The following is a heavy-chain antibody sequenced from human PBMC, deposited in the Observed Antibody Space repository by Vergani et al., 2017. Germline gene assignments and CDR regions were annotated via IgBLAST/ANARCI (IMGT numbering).Heavy chain of an antibody. CDR3: TTAWGLYYLHGEYFQY. CDR2: ISSGGGDI. Sequence: VHLVESGGGVVQPGRSLRLSCAGAGFTFDTYTMAYVRQAPGKGLEWVATISSGGGDIFYADSVKGRFTISRDNSKNTLFLQMNSRKDEDTAVYYCTTAWGLYYLHGEYFQYWGRGTLVSVSS. D-gene: IGHD3-10*01. V-gene: IGHV3-23*04. CDR1: GFTFDTYT. J-gene: IGHJ1*01.